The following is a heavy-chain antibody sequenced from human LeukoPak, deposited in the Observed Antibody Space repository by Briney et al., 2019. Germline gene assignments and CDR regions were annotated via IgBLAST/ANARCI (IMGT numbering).Heavy chain of an antibody. J-gene: IGHJ3*02. CDR1: GFTVSSNY. CDR2: IYSGGST. CDR3: ARSSAANQVDDAFDI. V-gene: IGHV3-53*01. D-gene: IGHD2-15*01. Sequence: GGSLRLSCAASGFTVSSNYMSWVRHAPGKGLEWVSVIYSGGSTYYADSVKGRFTISRDNSKNTLYLQMNSRRAEDTAVYYCARSSAANQVDDAFDIWGQGTMVTVSS.